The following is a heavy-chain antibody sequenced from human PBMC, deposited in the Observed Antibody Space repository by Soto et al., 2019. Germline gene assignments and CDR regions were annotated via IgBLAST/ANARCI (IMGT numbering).Heavy chain of an antibody. J-gene: IGHJ4*02. CDR2: IIPIFGTA. D-gene: IGHD1-1*01. V-gene: IGHV1-69*12. Sequence: QVQLVQSGAEVKKPGSSVKVSCKASGGTFSSYAISWVRQAPGQGLEWMGGIIPIFGTANYAQKFQGRVTITADECTSTAYMELSSLRSEDTAVYYCARGPRRYNWNEGGFDYWGQGTLVTVSS. CDR3: ARGPRRYNWNEGGFDY. CDR1: GGTFSSYA.